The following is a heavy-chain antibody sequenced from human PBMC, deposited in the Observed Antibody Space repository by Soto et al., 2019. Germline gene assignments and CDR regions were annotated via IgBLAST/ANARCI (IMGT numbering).Heavy chain of an antibody. J-gene: IGHJ4*02. CDR2: IIPIFGTA. CDR1: GGTFSSYA. D-gene: IGHD3-22*01. CDR3: ARASYYYDSSGYLYLNDY. V-gene: IGHV1-69*13. Sequence: GASVKVSCKASGGTFSSYAISWVRQAPGQGLEWMGGIIPIFGTANYAQKFQGRVTITADESTSTAYMELSSLRSEDTAVYYCARASYYYDSSGYLYLNDYWGQGTLVTVSS.